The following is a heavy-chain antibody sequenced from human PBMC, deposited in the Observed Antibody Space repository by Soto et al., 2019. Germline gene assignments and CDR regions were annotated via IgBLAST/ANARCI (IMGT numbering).Heavy chain of an antibody. CDR2: TSYDGSNK. D-gene: IGHD3-16*01. V-gene: IGHV3-30*18. J-gene: IGHJ2*01. CDR1: GFTFSTYG. Sequence: QVQVVESGGGVVQPGRSLRLSCAASGFTFSTYGMHWVRQAPGKGLEWVAVTSYDGSNKYYADSVKGRFTISRDNSKNTLYVQMNSLRAEDTAVYSCVKGATGGPRGYFDLWGRGTLVTVSS. CDR3: VKGATGGPRGYFDL.